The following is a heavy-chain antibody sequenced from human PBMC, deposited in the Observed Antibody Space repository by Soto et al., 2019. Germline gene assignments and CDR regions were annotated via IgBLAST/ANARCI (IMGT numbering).Heavy chain of an antibody. Sequence: QVQLVQSGAEVKKPGSSVKVSCKAPGGTFSSYTISWVRQAPGQGLEWMGRIIPILGIVNYAQKFQGRVTITADKSTSTAYMELSSLRSEDTAVYYCARGAPLYYDFWSGYYTYFDYWGQGTLVTVSS. J-gene: IGHJ4*02. V-gene: IGHV1-69*02. CDR2: IIPILGIV. D-gene: IGHD3-3*01. CDR1: GGTFSSYT. CDR3: ARGAPLYYDFWSGYYTYFDY.